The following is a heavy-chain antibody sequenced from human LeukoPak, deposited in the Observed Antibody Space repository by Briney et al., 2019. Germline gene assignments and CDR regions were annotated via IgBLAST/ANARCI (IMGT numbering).Heavy chain of an antibody. CDR1: GGSTSSYY. CDR2: IYYSGST. D-gene: IGHD5-18*01. J-gene: IGHJ5*02. CDR3: ARMLADTAMVNWFDP. V-gene: IGHV4-59*01. Sequence: SETLSLTCTVSGGSTSSYYWSWIRQPPGKGLEWIGYIYYSGSTNYNPSLKSRVTISVDTSKNQFSLKLSSVTAADTAVYYCARMLADTAMVNWFDPWGQGTLVTVSS.